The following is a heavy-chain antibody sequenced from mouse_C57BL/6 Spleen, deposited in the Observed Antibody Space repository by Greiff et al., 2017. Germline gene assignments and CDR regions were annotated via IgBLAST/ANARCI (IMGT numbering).Heavy chain of an antibody. Sequence: VQLQQSPPPLFPPFSSFNLSCKASGYTFTDYTIHWMKQRPGQGLEWIGYSYPRDGSTKYNEKFKGKATLTADKSSSTAYMQLSSLTSEDSAVYFCASADGCLWLSFWGQGTRVTVSA. V-gene: IGHV1-78*01. CDR1: GYTFTDYT. CDR2: SYPRDGST. D-gene: IGHD2-3*01. J-gene: IGHJ3*01. CDR3: ASADGCLWLSF.